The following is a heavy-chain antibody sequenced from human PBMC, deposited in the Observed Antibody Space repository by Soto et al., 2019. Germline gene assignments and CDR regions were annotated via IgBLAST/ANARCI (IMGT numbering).Heavy chain of an antibody. J-gene: IGHJ6*02. D-gene: IGHD3-3*01. V-gene: IGHV3-48*01. CDR2: IGIGSSTK. Sequence: PGGSLRLSCAASGFTFSSYSMNWVRQAPGKGLEWVSYIGIGSSTKYYADSVKGRFTISRDNSKNTLYLQMNSLRAEDTAVYYCAKDVLRFLEWLAFYGMDVWGQGTTVTVSS. CDR1: GFTFSSYS. CDR3: AKDVLRFLEWLAFYGMDV.